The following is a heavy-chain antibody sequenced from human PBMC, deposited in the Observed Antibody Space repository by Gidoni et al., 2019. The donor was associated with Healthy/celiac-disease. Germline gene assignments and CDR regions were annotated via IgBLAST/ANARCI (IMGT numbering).Heavy chain of an antibody. V-gene: IGHV4-38-2*02. CDR1: GYSISSGYY. J-gene: IGHJ6*02. Sequence: QVQLQESGPGLVKPSETLSLTCAVPGYSISSGYYWGWIRQPPGKGLEWIGSIYHSGSTYYNPSLKSRVTISVDTSKNQFSLKLSSVTAADTAVYYCAREEYAPPSYYYGMDVWGQGTTVTVSS. D-gene: IGHD2-2*01. CDR2: IYHSGST. CDR3: AREEYAPPSYYYGMDV.